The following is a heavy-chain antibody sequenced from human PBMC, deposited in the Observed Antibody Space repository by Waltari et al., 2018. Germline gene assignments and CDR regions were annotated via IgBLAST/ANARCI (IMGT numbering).Heavy chain of an antibody. CDR1: GFTLPSYA. V-gene: IGHV3-23*04. CDR2: ISGVGSGT. J-gene: IGHJ4*02. D-gene: IGHD6-25*01. Sequence: EVQLVESGGGLVQPGGSLRLPCAASGFTLPSYAMSWVRQAPGKGLEWVSSISGVGSGTYYADSVRGQFTISRDNSKSTLYLQMNNLRAEDTAVYYCAKVESGRYYDYWGQGTLVTVSS. CDR3: AKVESGRYYDY.